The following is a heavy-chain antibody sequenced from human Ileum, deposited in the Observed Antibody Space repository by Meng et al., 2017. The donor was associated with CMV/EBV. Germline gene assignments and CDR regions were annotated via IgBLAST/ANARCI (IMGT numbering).Heavy chain of an antibody. V-gene: IGHV4-59*01. J-gene: IGHJ5*02. CDR1: GGSISSYY. CDR3: ARTGFSGSYDSSGFDP. CDR2: IYYSGST. D-gene: IGHD1-26*01. Sequence: SETLSLTCTVSGGSISSYYWSWIRQPPGKGLEWIGYIYYSGSTNYNPSLKSRVTISVDTSKNQFSLKLSSVTAADTAVYYCARTGFSGSYDSSGFDPWGQGTLVTVSS.